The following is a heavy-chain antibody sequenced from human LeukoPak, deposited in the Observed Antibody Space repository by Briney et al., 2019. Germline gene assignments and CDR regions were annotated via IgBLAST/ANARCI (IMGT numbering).Heavy chain of an antibody. J-gene: IGHJ4*02. V-gene: IGHV5-51*01. CDR2: IYPGDSDT. Sequence: GESLKISCKGSGYSFTGYWIGWVRQMPGKGLEWMGIIYPGDSDTRYSPSFQGQVTISADKSISTAYLQWSSLKASDTAMYYCARHGAYYYDSSGSADYWGQGTLVTVSS. D-gene: IGHD3-22*01. CDR3: ARHGAYYYDSSGSADY. CDR1: GYSFTGYW.